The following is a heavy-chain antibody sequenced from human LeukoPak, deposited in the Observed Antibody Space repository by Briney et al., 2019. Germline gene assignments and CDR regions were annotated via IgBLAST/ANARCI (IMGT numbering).Heavy chain of an antibody. CDR3: ARGIAGYCSSTSCYRGVTD. J-gene: IGHJ4*02. D-gene: IGHD2-2*02. Sequence: AGGSLRLSCAASGFTFSSYAMHWVSQAPGKGLEWVAVISYDGNNKYYADSVKGRFTISRDNSKNTLYLQMNSLRAEDTAVYYCARGIAGYCSSTSCYRGVTDWGQGTLVTVSS. V-gene: IGHV3-30*04. CDR1: GFTFSSYA. CDR2: ISYDGNNK.